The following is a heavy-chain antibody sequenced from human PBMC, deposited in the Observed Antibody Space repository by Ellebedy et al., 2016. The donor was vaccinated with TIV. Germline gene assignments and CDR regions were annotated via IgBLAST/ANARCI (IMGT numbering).Heavy chain of an antibody. CDR2: ISGSSSYI. CDR3: AKSGAPSGLSYWYFDL. D-gene: IGHD6-13*01. J-gene: IGHJ2*01. Sequence: GESLKISCAASGFSFSSYTINWVRQAPGKGLEWVSSISGSSSYIYYADSVKGRFTISRDNAKNSLYLQMNSLRAEDTALYYCAKSGAPSGLSYWYFDLWGRGTLVTVSS. CDR1: GFSFSSYT. V-gene: IGHV3-21*04.